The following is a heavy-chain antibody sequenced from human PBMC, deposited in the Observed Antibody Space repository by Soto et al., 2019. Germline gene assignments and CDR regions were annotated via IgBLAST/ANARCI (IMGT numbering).Heavy chain of an antibody. V-gene: IGHV4-59*07. J-gene: IGHJ3*01. CDR2: IYYSGST. Sequence: SATLSLTSTNPSGSISSDYWSWIRQPPGKGLEWIGYIYYSGSTNYNPSLKSRVTISVDTSKNQFSLKLSSVTAADTAVYYCARVWGGGFDFWGQGTMVT. CDR3: ARVWGGGFDF. CDR1: SGSISSDY. D-gene: IGHD3-10*01.